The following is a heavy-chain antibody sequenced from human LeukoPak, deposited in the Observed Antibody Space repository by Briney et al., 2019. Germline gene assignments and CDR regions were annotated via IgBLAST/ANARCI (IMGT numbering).Heavy chain of an antibody. CDR1: GFTFSSYE. J-gene: IGHJ4*02. V-gene: IGHV3-48*03. D-gene: IGHD3-10*01. CDR3: AREAAYYYGSGILY. Sequence: GGSLRLSCAASGFTFSSYEMNWVRQAPGKGLEWVSYISSSGSTIYYADSVKGRFTISRDNAKNSLYLQMNSLRAEDTAVYYCAREAAYYYGSGILYWGQGTLVTVSS. CDR2: ISSSGSTI.